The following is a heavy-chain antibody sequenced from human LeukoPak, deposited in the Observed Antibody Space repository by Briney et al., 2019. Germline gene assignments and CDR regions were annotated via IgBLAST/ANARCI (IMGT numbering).Heavy chain of an antibody. CDR2: ISYDGSVE. CDR1: GFTFSNYA. CDR3: ARALGSSWDSSLDS. Sequence: GGSLRLSCAASGFTFSNYAMHWVRQASGKGLEWVALISYDGSVEKSAGSVKGRFTISRDNSKNTLYLQMNSLRIEDTAVYYCARALGSSWDSSLDSWGQGTLVPVSS. J-gene: IGHJ4*02. D-gene: IGHD6-13*01. V-gene: IGHV3-30*04.